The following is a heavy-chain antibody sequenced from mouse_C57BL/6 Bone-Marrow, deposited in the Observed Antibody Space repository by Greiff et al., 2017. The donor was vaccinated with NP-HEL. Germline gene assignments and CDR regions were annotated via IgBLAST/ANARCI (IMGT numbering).Heavy chain of an antibody. Sequence: EVQLVESGGGLVQPGGSMKLSCVASGFTFSNYWMNWVRQSPEKGLEWVAQIRLKSDNYATHYAESVKGRFTISRDDSKSSVYLQMNNLRAEDTGIYYCTGYGSREAWFAYWGQGTLVTVSA. CDR3: TGYGSREAWFAY. D-gene: IGHD1-1*01. V-gene: IGHV6-3*01. J-gene: IGHJ3*01. CDR2: IRLKSDNYAT. CDR1: GFTFSNYW.